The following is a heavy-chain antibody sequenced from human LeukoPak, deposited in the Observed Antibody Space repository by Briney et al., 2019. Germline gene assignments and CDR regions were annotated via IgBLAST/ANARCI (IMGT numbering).Heavy chain of an antibody. CDR3: ATNGWYCLDH. CDR1: GGSVSGHY. V-gene: IGHV4-34*01. Sequence: SETLSLTCGVSGGSVSGHYWSWVRQPPGKGLEWIGDINHSGVTTYNPSLKSRLTISIDTAKNQFSLKLSSLSAADTAVYYCATNGWYCLDHWGQGALVTVSS. D-gene: IGHD6-19*01. CDR2: INHSGVT. J-gene: IGHJ1*01.